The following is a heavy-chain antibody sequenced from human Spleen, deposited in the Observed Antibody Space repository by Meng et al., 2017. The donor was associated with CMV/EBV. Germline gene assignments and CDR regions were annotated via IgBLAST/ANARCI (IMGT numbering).Heavy chain of an antibody. D-gene: IGHD4-17*01. J-gene: IGHJ4*02. CDR2: IYYSGRP. V-gene: IGHV4-39*01. Sequence: VPCTGSGGSIRSGSYYWGWIRQPPGKGLGWIGSIYYSGRPYYNPSLESRVTISVDTSKNQFSLKLTSVTAADTAVYYCAHGDYVDYWGQGTLVTVSS. CDR3: AHGDYVDY. CDR1: GGSIRSGSYY.